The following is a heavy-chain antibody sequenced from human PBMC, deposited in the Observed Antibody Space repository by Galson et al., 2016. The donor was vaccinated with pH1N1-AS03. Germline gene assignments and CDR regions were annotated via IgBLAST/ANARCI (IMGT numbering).Heavy chain of an antibody. V-gene: IGHV5-51*01. CDR2: IYPGDSDA. CDR1: GYNFGNFW. CDR3: AHSVGYTYLYYFDS. D-gene: IGHD5-12*01. Sequence: QSGAEVKKPGESLKISCKGSGYNFGNFWIGWVRQKPGKGLEWMGIIYPGDSDARYSPPFQGQVTFSADKSINTAYLQWSGLKASDTATYYCAHSVGYTYLYYFDSWGQGTLVTVSS. J-gene: IGHJ4*02.